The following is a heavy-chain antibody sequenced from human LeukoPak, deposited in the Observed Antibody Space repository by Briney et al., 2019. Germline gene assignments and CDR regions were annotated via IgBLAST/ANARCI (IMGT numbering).Heavy chain of an antibody. CDR3: ARVVSYYGSSYRLLDL. J-gene: IGHJ2*01. CDR1: GFSFGTYG. D-gene: IGHD3-10*01. Sequence: GGSLRLFCEASGFSFGTYGMHWVRQAPGKGLEWVALIWFDGSNKHYADSVKGRFTISRDNSKNTMYLQMDSLRAEDTAAYYCARVVSYYGSSYRLLDLWGRGTLVTVSP. V-gene: IGHV3-33*01. CDR2: IWFDGSNK.